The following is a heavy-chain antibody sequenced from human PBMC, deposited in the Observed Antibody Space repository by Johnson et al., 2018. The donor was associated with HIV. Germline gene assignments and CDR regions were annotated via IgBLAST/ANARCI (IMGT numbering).Heavy chain of an antibody. CDR2: IRWNSTNT. Sequence: QVQLVESGGGLVKPGGSLRLSCVASGFTFSDYYMTWVRQAPGKGLEWVSGIRWNSTNTGYADSVKGRFTISRDNAKNSLYLQMNSLRTEDTALYYCAREWLYGFDIWGQGTMVTVSS. CDR3: AREWLYGFDI. V-gene: IGHV3-11*05. J-gene: IGHJ3*02. D-gene: IGHD5-24*01. CDR1: GFTFSDYY.